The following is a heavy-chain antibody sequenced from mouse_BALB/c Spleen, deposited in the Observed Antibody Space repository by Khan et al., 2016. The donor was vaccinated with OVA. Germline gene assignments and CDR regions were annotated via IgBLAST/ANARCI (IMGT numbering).Heavy chain of an antibody. Sequence: VQLQESGPGLVAPSQSLSITCTISGFSLTNYGVHWIRQPPGKGLEWLVVIWSDGSTTYNSALKSRLTITKDNSTSQVFLQMNSLQTDDTAIYFCARQPYYHYNIMDYWGQGTSVTVSS. D-gene: IGHD2-10*01. J-gene: IGHJ4*01. V-gene: IGHV2-6-1*01. CDR1: GFSLTNYG. CDR2: IWSDGST. CDR3: ARQPYYHYNIMDY.